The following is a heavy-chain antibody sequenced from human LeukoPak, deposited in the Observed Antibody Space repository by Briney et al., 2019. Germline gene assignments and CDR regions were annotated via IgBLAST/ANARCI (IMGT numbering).Heavy chain of an antibody. CDR3: ARDGIGYCSSTSCLNWFDP. Sequence: ASVKVSCKASGYTFTSYGISWVRQASGQGLEWMGWISAYNGNTNYAQKLQGRVTMTTDTSTSTAYMELRSLRSDDTAVYYCARDGIGYCSSTSCLNWFDPWGQGTLVTVSS. D-gene: IGHD2-2*01. V-gene: IGHV1-18*04. CDR2: ISAYNGNT. J-gene: IGHJ5*02. CDR1: GYTFTSYG.